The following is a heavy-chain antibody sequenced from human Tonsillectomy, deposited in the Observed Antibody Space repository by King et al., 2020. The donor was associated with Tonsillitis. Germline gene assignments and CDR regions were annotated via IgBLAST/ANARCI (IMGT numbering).Heavy chain of an antibody. CDR2: IYSGGST. CDR1: GFTVSSNY. V-gene: IGHV3-66*01. J-gene: IGHJ4*02. Sequence: QLVESGGGLVQPGGSLRLSCAASGFTVSSNYMSWVRQAPGKGLEWVSVIYSGGSTYYADSVKGRFTISRDNSKNTLYLQMNSLRAEDTAVYYCAAEYYYDSGGYYIIDYWGQGTLVTVSS. CDR3: AAEYYYDSGGYYIIDY. D-gene: IGHD3-22*01.